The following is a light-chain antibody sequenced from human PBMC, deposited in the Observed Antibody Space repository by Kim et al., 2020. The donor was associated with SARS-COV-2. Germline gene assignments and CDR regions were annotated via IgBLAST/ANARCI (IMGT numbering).Light chain of an antibody. Sequence: APGKTARITCGGNNIGSKSVHWYQQKPGQAPVLVIYYDSDRPSGIPERFSGSNSGNTATLTISRVEAGDEADYYCQLWDSSSDHWVFGGGTKLTVL. J-gene: IGLJ3*02. V-gene: IGLV3-21*04. CDR1: NIGSKS. CDR2: YDS. CDR3: QLWDSSSDHWV.